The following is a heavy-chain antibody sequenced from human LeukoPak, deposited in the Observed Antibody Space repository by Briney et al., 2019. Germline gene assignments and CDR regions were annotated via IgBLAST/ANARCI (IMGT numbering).Heavy chain of an antibody. CDR3: ARDRGSYSVDY. CDR1: GYXFTTYG. J-gene: IGHJ4*02. D-gene: IGHD1-26*01. CDR2: ISSYNGNT. Sequence: ASVKVSCKSSGYXFTTYGIIWVRQAPGQGLEWMGWISSYNGNTNYAQKLQGRVTMTTDTSTTTAYMELRSLRSDDTAVYYCARDRGSYSVDYWGQGTLVTVSS. V-gene: IGHV1-18*01.